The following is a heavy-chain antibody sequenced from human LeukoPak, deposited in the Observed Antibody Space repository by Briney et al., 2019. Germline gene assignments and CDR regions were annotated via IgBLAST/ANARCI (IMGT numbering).Heavy chain of an antibody. CDR3: ARSRNVYCSGGSCRPFDY. CDR1: GYTFTSYG. J-gene: IGHJ4*02. V-gene: IGHV1-18*01. D-gene: IGHD2-15*01. CDR2: ISAYNGNT. Sequence: ASVKVSCKASGYTFTSYGISWVRQAPGQGLEWMGWISAYNGNTNYAQKLQGRVTMTTDTSTSTAYMGLRSLRSDDTAVYYCARSRNVYCSGGSCRPFDYWGQGTLVTVSS.